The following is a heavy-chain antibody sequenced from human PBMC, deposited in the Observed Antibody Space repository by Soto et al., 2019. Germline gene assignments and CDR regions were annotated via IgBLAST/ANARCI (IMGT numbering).Heavy chain of an antibody. CDR2: IWYDGTQK. CDR3: VRAGGTTVTGLWHFDS. D-gene: IGHD4-17*01. CDR1: GFTFNTYS. J-gene: IGHJ4*02. V-gene: IGHV3-33*01. Sequence: GGSLRLSCEASGFTFNTYSMHWVRQPPGKGLEWLAAIWYDGTQKYYADSVKGRFIISRDNSKKTLYLEMNSLRAEDTAVYYCVRAGGTTVTGLWHFDSWGQGTLVTVSS.